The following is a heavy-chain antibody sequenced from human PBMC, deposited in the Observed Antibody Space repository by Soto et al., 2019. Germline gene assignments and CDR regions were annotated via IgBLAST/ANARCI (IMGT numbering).Heavy chain of an antibody. CDR1: GDSITNSNYY. D-gene: IGHD4-17*01. V-gene: IGHV4-39*01. CDR2: IYYSGST. J-gene: IGHJ4*02. CDR3: ARQCAGDYFDY. Sequence: SETLSLTCTVSGDSITNSNYYWGWFRQPPGKGLEWIGSIYYSGSTYYNPSLKSRVTISVDTSKNQFSLKLSSVTAADTAVYYCARQCAGDYFDYWAREPWSPSPQ.